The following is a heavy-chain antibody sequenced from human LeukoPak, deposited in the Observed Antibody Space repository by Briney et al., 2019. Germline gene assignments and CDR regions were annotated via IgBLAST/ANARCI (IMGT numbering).Heavy chain of an antibody. V-gene: IGHV3-23*01. CDR3: AKGLIAAADHNWFDP. D-gene: IGHD6-13*01. Sequence: QTGGSLRLSCAASGFTFSTYAMNWVRQAPGKGLEWVSAISGSGGSTYYADSVKGRFTISRDNSKNTLYLQMNSLRAEDTAVYYCAKGLIAAADHNWFDPWGQGTLVTVSS. CDR1: GFTFSTYA. CDR2: ISGSGGST. J-gene: IGHJ5*02.